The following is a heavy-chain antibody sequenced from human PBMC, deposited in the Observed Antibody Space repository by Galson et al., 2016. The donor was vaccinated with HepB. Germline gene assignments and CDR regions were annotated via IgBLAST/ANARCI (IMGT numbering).Heavy chain of an antibody. CDR3: ARATHTITYYYDSSGYKVDDFDI. V-gene: IGHV3-21*01. D-gene: IGHD3-22*01. CDR1: GFTFSSYS. CDR2: ISSSSSYI. J-gene: IGHJ3*02. Sequence: SLRLSCAASGFTFSSYSMHWVRQAPGKGLEWVSSISSSSSYIYYADSVKGRFTISRDNAKNSLYLQMNSLRAEDTAVYYCARATHTITYYYDSSGYKVDDFDIWGQGTMVTVSS.